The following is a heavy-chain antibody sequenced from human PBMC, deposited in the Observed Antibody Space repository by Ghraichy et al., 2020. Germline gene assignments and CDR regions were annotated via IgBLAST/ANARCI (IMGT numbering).Heavy chain of an antibody. V-gene: IGHV3-30*18. J-gene: IGHJ4*02. Sequence: GGSLRLSCAASGFTFSSYGMHWVRQAPGKGLEWVAVISYDGSNKYYADSVKGRFTISRDNSKNTLYLQMNSLRAEDTAVYYCAKDRRNDYGGNSPPDNWGQGTLVTVSS. CDR2: ISYDGSNK. CDR3: AKDRRNDYGGNSPPDN. D-gene: IGHD4-23*01. CDR1: GFTFSSYG.